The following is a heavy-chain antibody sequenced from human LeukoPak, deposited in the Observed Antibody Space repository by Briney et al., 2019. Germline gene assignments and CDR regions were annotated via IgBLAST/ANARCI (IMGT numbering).Heavy chain of an antibody. CDR3: AKATVITYCGGDCYHGYYFDS. J-gene: IGHJ4*02. Sequence: GGSLRLSCAASGFTFDDYAMHWVRQAPGKGLEWVSGMSWDSGSVVYADSVKGRFTISRDNAKNSLYLQMNSLSAEDMALYYGAKATVITYCGGDCYHGYYFDSWRQGTLVTVSS. V-gene: IGHV3-9*03. CDR2: MSWDSGSV. D-gene: IGHD2-21*02. CDR1: GFTFDDYA.